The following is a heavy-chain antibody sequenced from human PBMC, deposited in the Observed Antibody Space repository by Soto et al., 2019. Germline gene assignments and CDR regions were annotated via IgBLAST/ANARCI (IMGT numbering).Heavy chain of an antibody. Sequence: GASVKVSCKASGYTFTSYGISWVRQAPGQGLEWMGWISAYNGNTNYAQKLQGRVTMTTDTSTSTAYMELRSLRSDDTAVYYCARVKLPYYYGSGSYYRGVEFDYWGQGTLVTVSS. CDR2: ISAYNGNT. V-gene: IGHV1-18*01. CDR1: GYTFTSYG. CDR3: ARVKLPYYYGSGSYYRGVEFDY. D-gene: IGHD3-10*01. J-gene: IGHJ4*02.